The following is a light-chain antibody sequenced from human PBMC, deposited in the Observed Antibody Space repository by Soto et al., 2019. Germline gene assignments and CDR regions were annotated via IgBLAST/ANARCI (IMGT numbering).Light chain of an antibody. CDR3: QQTYMTPHT. CDR2: ATS. CDR1: QTIDKY. V-gene: IGKV1-39*01. Sequence: IQMTQSPSSLSASVGDRITATCRAGQTIDKYLNWYQQKPGKPPSLLIYATSSLQSGVPSRFSGSGSGTDFTLTIGSLQPEDFATYYCQQTYMTPHTFGQGTTVDI. J-gene: IGKJ2*01.